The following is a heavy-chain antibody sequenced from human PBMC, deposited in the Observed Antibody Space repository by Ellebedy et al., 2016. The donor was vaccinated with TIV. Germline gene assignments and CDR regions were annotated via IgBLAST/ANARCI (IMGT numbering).Heavy chain of an antibody. CDR1: GFPFSGYW. Sequence: GESLKISXAASGFPFSGYWMSWVRQAPGKGLERVANTNEDGSEQYYVDSVKGRFSISRDNAKTSVYLQMNSLRAEDTAVYYCARISDTAMMPRWGQGTRVTVSS. J-gene: IGHJ3*01. CDR3: ARISDTAMMPR. CDR2: TNEDGSEQ. D-gene: IGHD5-18*01. V-gene: IGHV3-7*01.